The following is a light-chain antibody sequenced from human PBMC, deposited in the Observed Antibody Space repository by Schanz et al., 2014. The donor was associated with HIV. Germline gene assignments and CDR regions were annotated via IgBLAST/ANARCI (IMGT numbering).Light chain of an antibody. J-gene: IGLJ1*01. CDR1: SSDVGSYDL. Sequence: QSALTQPASVSGSPGQSITISCTGTSSDVGSYDLVSWYQQHPGRAPKLLIYEVSKRASGVSSRFSGSKSANTASLTISGLQVEDEADYYCTSYASSRSMVFGTGTKLTVL. CDR3: TSYASSRSMV. CDR2: EVS. V-gene: IGLV2-14*02.